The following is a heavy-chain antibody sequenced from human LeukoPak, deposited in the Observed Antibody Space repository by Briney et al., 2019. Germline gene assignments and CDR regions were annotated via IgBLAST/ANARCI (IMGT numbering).Heavy chain of an antibody. Sequence: GASVKVSCKASGSTFISYAISWVRQAPGQGLEWMGGIIPIFGTANYAQKFQGRVTITADESTSTAYMELSSLRSEDTAVYYCARDRCSGGSCYSGYWGQGTLVTVSS. CDR1: GSTFISYA. CDR3: ARDRCSGGSCYSGY. D-gene: IGHD2-15*01. J-gene: IGHJ4*02. V-gene: IGHV1-69*13. CDR2: IIPIFGTA.